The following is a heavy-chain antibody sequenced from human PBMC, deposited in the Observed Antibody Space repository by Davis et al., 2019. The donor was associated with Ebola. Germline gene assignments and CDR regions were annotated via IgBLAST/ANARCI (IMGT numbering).Heavy chain of an antibody. CDR3: ARAPDIVVVPAAILWGYYYYGMDV. J-gene: IGHJ6*02. Sequence: ASVKVSCKASGYTFTSYGISWVRQAPGQGLEWMGWISAYNGNTNYAQKLQGRVTMTTDTSTSTAYMELRSLRSDDTAVYYCARAPDIVVVPAAILWGYYYYGMDVWGQGTTVTVSS. V-gene: IGHV1-18*01. D-gene: IGHD2-2*02. CDR1: GYTFTSYG. CDR2: ISAYNGNT.